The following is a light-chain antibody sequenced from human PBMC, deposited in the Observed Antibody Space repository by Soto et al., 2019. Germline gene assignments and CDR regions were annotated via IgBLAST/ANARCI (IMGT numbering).Light chain of an antibody. CDR2: GAS. CDR3: QHYGDSPRR. Sequence: EIVLTQSPGTLSLSPGERATLSCRASQSVSSNYLAWYQQKFGQAPRLLIYGASSRATGIPDRFTGSGSGTDFTLTISRLEPEDFAVYYCQHYGDSPRRFGQGTKVEIK. J-gene: IGKJ1*01. V-gene: IGKV3-20*01. CDR1: QSVSSNY.